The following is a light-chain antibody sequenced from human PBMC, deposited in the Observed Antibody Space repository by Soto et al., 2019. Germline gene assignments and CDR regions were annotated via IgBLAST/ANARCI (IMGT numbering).Light chain of an antibody. CDR3: HQLNDYPLT. Sequence: DIQLTQSPSFLSASVGDRVSMTFRASQGIGSYLAWYQQKPGKAPNLLIYAASTLQSGVPSRFSGSGSGTEYTLTISSLQPEDFATYYCHQLNDYPLTFGGGTKVDI. V-gene: IGKV1-9*01. CDR1: QGIGSY. CDR2: AAS. J-gene: IGKJ4*01.